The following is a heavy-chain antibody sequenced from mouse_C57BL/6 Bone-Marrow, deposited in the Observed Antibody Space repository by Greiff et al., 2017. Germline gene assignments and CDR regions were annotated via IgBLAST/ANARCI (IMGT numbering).Heavy chain of an antibody. CDR2: IDPENGDT. D-gene: IGHD2-4*01. Sequence: EVQVVESGAELVRPGASVKLSCTASGFNIKDDYMHWVKQRPEQGLEWIGWIDPENGDTEYASKFQGKATITADTSSNTAYLQLSSLTSEDTAVYYCTTGLTAYWGQGTLVTVSA. CDR3: TTGLTAY. CDR1: GFNIKDDY. V-gene: IGHV14-4*01. J-gene: IGHJ3*01.